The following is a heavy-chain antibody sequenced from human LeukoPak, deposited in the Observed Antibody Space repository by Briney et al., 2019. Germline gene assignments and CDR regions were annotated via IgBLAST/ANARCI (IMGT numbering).Heavy chain of an antibody. D-gene: IGHD3-10*01. Sequence: SETLSLTCTVSGGSISSYYWSWIRQPPGKGLEWIGYIYYSGSTNYNPSLKSRVTISVDTSKNQFSLKLSSVTAADTAVYYCARYMAMVRGPYYYYGMDVWGQGTTVTVSS. J-gene: IGHJ6*02. V-gene: IGHV4-59*01. CDR1: GGSISSYY. CDR2: IYYSGST. CDR3: ARYMAMVRGPYYYYGMDV.